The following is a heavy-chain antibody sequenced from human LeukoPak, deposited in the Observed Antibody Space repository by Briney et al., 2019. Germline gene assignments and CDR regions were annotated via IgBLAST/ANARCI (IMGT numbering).Heavy chain of an antibody. CDR2: IYHSGST. V-gene: IGHV4-38-2*01. J-gene: IGHJ3*02. Sequence: SETLSLTCAVSGYSISSGYYWGWIRQHPGKGLEWIGSIYHSGSTYYNPSLKSRVTISVDTSKNQFSLKLSSVTAADTAVYYCNLATIFSPDDAFDIWGQGTMVTVSS. CDR1: GYSISSGYY. D-gene: IGHD3-9*01. CDR3: NLATIFSPDDAFDI.